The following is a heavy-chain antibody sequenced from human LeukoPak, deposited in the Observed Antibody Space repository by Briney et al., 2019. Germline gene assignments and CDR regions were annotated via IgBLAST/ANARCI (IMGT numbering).Heavy chain of an antibody. V-gene: IGHV3-21*01. J-gene: IGHJ3*02. CDR2: ISSSSSYI. CDR3: AHSIYCSGGSCYWGNDAFDI. CDR1: GFTVSGNY. Sequence: GGSLRLSCAASGFTVSGNYMSWVRQAPGKGLEWVSSISSSSSYIYYADSVKGRFTISRDNAKNSLYLQMNSLRAEDTAVYYCAHSIYCSGGSCYWGNDAFDIWGQGTMVTVSS. D-gene: IGHD2-15*01.